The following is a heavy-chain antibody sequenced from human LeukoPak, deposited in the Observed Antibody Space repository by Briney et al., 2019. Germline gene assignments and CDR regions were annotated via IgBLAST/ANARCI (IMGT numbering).Heavy chain of an antibody. Sequence: GGSLRLSCAASGFTFSSYAMSWVRQAPGKGLEWVSAISGSGGSTHYADSVKGRFTISRDNSKNTLYLQMNSLRAEDTAVYYCAKMSGSYSFPYYFDYWGQGTLVTVSS. J-gene: IGHJ4*02. CDR1: GFTFSSYA. V-gene: IGHV3-23*01. CDR2: ISGSGGST. CDR3: AKMSGSYSFPYYFDY. D-gene: IGHD1-26*01.